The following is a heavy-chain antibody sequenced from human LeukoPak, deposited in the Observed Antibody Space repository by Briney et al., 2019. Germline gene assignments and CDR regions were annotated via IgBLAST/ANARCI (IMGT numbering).Heavy chain of an antibody. CDR2: IYYSAST. D-gene: IGHD5-18*01. CDR3: ARGSRGYSYG. CDR1: GGSVSSGSYY. Sequence: SETLSLTCTVSGGSVSSGSYYWSWIRQPPGKGLEWIGYIYYSASTNYNSSLKCRVTISVDTSNNQFSLKLSSVTAADTAVYYCARGSRGYSYGWGQGTLVTVSS. V-gene: IGHV4-61*01. J-gene: IGHJ4*02.